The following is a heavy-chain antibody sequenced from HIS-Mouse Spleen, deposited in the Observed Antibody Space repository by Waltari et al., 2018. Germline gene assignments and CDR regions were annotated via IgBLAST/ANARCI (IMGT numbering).Heavy chain of an antibody. J-gene: IGHJ4*02. CDR1: GFTFSSYS. Sequence: EVQLVESGGGLVKPGGSLRLSCAASGFTFSSYSMNWVRQAPGKGLEWVSSISSSSSYIYYADSVKGRFTISRDNAKNSLYLQMNSLRAEDTAVYYCARALGKGLNYFDYWGQGTLVTVSS. CDR2: ISSSSSYI. CDR3: ARALGKGLNYFDY. D-gene: IGHD7-27*01. V-gene: IGHV3-21*01.